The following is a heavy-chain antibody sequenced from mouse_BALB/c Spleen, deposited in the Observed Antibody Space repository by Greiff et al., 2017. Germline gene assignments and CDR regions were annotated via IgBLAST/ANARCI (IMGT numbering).Heavy chain of an antibody. J-gene: IGHJ3*01. D-gene: IGHD1-2*01. CDR1: GFTFTDYY. CDR2: IRNKANGYTT. Sequence: EVQGVESGGGLVQPGGSLRLSCATSGFTFTDYYMSWVRQPPGKALEWLGFIRNKANGYTTEYSASVKGRFTISRDNSQSILYLQMNTLRAEDSATYYCARDGYPFAYWGQGTLVTVSA. CDR3: ARDGYPFAY. V-gene: IGHV7-3*02.